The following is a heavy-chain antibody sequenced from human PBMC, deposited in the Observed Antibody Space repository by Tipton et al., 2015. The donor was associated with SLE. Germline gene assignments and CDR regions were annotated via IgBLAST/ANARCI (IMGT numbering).Heavy chain of an antibody. D-gene: IGHD1-1*01. Sequence: SLRLSCAASGFSFSSYSVTWVRQALGKGLEWVSSISSSSGHIYYADSVKGRFTISRDNAKNSMYLQMNSLGAEDTAVYYCAREGRGNDPGFYGMDVWGQGTTVTVSS. V-gene: IGHV3-21*01. CDR3: AREGRGNDPGFYGMDV. CDR1: GFSFSSYS. CDR2: ISSSSGHI. J-gene: IGHJ6*02.